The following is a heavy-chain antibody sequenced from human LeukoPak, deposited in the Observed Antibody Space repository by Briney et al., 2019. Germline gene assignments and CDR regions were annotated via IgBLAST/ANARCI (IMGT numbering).Heavy chain of an antibody. Sequence: GGSLRLSCAASGFTFDDYGMNWVRQAPGKGLEWVSAISDSDGNTYYADSVKGRFTISRDNSKNTLYLQMNSLRAEDTAVYYCASALRIYYYFDYWGQGTLVTVSS. CDR3: ASALRIYYYFDY. CDR1: GFTFDDYG. CDR2: ISDSDGNT. J-gene: IGHJ4*02. V-gene: IGHV3-23*01. D-gene: IGHD1-26*01.